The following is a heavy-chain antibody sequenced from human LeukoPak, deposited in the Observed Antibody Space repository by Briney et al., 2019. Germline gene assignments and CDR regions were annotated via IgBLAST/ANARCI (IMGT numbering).Heavy chain of an antibody. J-gene: IGHJ4*02. CDR2: IRYDGSNK. Sequence: QTGGSLRLSCAASGFTFSSYGMHWVRQAPGKGLEWVAFIRYDGSNKYYADSVKGRFTISRDNSKNTLYLQMNSLRAEDTALYYCARSYYDSSGYVDYWGQGTLVTVSS. V-gene: IGHV3-30*02. CDR1: GFTFSSYG. CDR3: ARSYYDSSGYVDY. D-gene: IGHD3-22*01.